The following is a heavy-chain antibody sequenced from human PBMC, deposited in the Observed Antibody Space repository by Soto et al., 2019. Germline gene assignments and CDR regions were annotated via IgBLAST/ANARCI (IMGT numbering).Heavy chain of an antibody. CDR3: ARGLWVVGWFDP. CDR1: GGSFSGYY. J-gene: IGHJ5*02. CDR2: INHSGST. V-gene: IGHV4-34*01. D-gene: IGHD3-16*01. Sequence: SETLSLTCAVYGGSFSGYYWSWIRQPPGKGLEWIGEINHSGSTNYNPSLKSRVTISVDTSKNQFSLKLSSVTAADTAVYYCARGLWVVGWFDPWGQGTLVTVSS.